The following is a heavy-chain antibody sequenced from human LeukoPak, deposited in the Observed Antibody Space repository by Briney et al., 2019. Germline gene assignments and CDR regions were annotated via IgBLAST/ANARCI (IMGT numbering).Heavy chain of an antibody. D-gene: IGHD3-22*01. J-gene: IGHJ4*02. Sequence: GASVKVSCKSSVGTFSSYAISWVRQAPGQGLEWMGGIIPIFGTANYAQKFQGRVTITADESTSTAYMELSSLRSEDTAVYYCASGSYYDSSGYYDFDYWGQGTLVTVSS. CDR1: VGTFSSYA. CDR3: ASGSYYDSSGYYDFDY. V-gene: IGHV1-69*13. CDR2: IIPIFGTA.